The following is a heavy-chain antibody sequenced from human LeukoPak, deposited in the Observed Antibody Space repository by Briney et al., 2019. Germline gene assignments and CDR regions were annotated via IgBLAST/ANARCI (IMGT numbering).Heavy chain of an antibody. V-gene: IGHV3-15*01. CDR1: GFTFSSYA. J-gene: IGHJ6*03. Sequence: AGGSLRLSCAASGFTFSSYAMSWVRQAPGKGLEWVGRIKSKTDGGTTDYAAPVKGRFTISRDDSKNTLYLQMNSLKTEDTAVYYCTTNELADYYYYYMDVWGKGTTVTVSS. CDR3: TTNELADYYYYYMDV. CDR2: IKSKTDGGTT.